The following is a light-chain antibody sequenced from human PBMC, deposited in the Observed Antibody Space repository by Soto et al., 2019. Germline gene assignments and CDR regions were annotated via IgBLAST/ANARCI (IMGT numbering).Light chain of an antibody. J-gene: IGKJ1*01. CDR3: QQYGISPT. CDR2: DVS. V-gene: IGKV3-20*01. CDR1: QSVSNSY. Sequence: EIVLTQSPGTLSLSPGERATLSCRSSQSVSNSYLAWYQQKPGQAPRLLIYDVSSRATGIPDRFSGSGSGTDFTLTISRRESEDFAVYYCQQYGISPTFGQGTKVE.